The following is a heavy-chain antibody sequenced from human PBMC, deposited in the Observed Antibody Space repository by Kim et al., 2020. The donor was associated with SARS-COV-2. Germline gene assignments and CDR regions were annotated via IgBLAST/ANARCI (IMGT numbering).Heavy chain of an antibody. V-gene: IGHV1-8*01. D-gene: IGHD3-10*01. CDR3: ARGANWFRY. CDR1: GYIFTSND. Sequence: ASVEVSCKASGYIFTSNDINWVRQAPGQGLEWMGWMNPDSGNTGFAQKFQGRLTMTSNTSISTAYMELSSLRSEDTAVYFCARGANWFRYWGQGTLVTVSS. CDR2: MNPDSGNT. J-gene: IGHJ4*02.